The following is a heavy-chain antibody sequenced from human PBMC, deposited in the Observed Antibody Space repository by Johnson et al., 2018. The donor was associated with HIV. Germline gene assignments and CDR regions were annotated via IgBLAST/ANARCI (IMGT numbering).Heavy chain of an antibody. CDR1: GFTFNSYD. CDR2: IYSGGST. J-gene: IGHJ3*01. V-gene: IGHV3-66*02. CDR3: ARSLHDYGDYLWGRDAFD. D-gene: IGHD4-17*01. Sequence: VQLVESGGGLVKPGGSLRLSCAASGFTFNSYDMHWVRQPTGKGLEWVSVIYSGGSTYYADSVKGRFTISRDNSKNTLYLQMNKLRIEDTALYYCARSLHDYGDYLWGRDAFD.